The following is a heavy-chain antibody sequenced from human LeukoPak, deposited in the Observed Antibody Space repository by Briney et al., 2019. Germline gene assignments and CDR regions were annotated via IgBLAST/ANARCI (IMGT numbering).Heavy chain of an antibody. CDR2: IIPIFGTA. V-gene: IGHV1-69*06. J-gene: IGHJ4*02. D-gene: IGHD2-2*01. CDR1: GGTFSSYA. Sequence: SVKVSCKASGGTFSSYAISWVRQAPGQGLEWMGGIIPIFGTANYAQKFQGRVTITADKSTSTAYMELSSLRSEDTAVYYCARAPGIVVVPAASGFDYWGQGTLVTVSS. CDR3: ARAPGIVVVPAASGFDY.